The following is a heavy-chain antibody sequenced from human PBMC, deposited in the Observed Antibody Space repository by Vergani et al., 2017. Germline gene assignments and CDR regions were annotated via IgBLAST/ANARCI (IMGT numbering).Heavy chain of an antibody. CDR3: AREDLLLGRGDYGMDV. V-gene: IGHV3-11*05. CDR1: GFTFSDYY. CDR2: ISSSSSYT. J-gene: IGHJ6*02. D-gene: IGHD2-2*01. Sequence: QVQLVESGGGLVKPGGSLRLSCAASGFTFSDYYMSWIRQAPGKGLEWVSYISSSSSYTNYADSVKGRFTICRDNAKNSLYLQMNSLRAEDTAVYYCAREDLLLGRGDYGMDVWGQGTTVTVSS.